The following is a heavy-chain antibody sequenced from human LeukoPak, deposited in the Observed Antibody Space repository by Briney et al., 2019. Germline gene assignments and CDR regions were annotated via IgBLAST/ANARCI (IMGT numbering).Heavy chain of an antibody. CDR3: ARVKHDYDFWSGYSYYYMDV. D-gene: IGHD3-3*01. J-gene: IGHJ6*03. V-gene: IGHV3-20*01. CDR1: GFTFSSYS. Sequence: GGSLRLSCAASGFTFSSYSMNWVRQAPGKGLEWVSGINWNGGSTGYADSVKGRFTISRDNAKNSLYLQMNSLRAEDTALYHCARVKHDYDFWSGYSYYYMDVWGKGTTVTVSS. CDR2: INWNGGST.